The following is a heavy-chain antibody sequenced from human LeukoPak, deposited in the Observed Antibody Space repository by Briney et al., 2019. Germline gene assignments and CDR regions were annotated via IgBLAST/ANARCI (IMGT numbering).Heavy chain of an antibody. Sequence: ASVKVSCKASGYTFTRYGISWVRQAPGQRLEWMGWINAGNGNTKYSQEFQGRVTITRDTSASTAYMELSSLRSEDMAVYYCARDLGVVVAATPGGFDYWGQGTLVTVSS. D-gene: IGHD2-15*01. V-gene: IGHV1-3*03. CDR2: INAGNGNT. CDR3: ARDLGVVVAATPGGFDY. J-gene: IGHJ4*02. CDR1: GYTFTRYG.